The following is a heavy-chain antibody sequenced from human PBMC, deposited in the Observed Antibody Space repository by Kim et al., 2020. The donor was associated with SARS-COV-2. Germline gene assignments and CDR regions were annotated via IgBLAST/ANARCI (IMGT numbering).Heavy chain of an antibody. J-gene: IGHJ1*01. CDR3: SSFYCSGSACSSV. D-gene: IGHD2-15*01. Sequence: ADSGKGRFTISRDNARNSLYLQMNGLRVEDTAVYFCSSFYCSGSACSSVWGQGSLVTVSS. V-gene: IGHV3-21*01.